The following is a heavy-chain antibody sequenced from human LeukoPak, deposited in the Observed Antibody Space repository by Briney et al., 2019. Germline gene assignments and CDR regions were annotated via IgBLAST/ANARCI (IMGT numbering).Heavy chain of an antibody. V-gene: IGHV3-11*04. CDR1: GGSFSGYYY. CDR2: MSSSGSTM. D-gene: IGHD3-10*01. Sequence: LSLTCAVYGGSFSGYYYWSWIRQPPGKGLEWVSYMSSSGSTMYYADSVKGRFTISRDNAKNSLYLQMNSLRAEDTAVYYCARELSGSWAYYYMDVWGKGTTVTVSS. CDR3: ARELSGSWAYYYMDV. J-gene: IGHJ6*03.